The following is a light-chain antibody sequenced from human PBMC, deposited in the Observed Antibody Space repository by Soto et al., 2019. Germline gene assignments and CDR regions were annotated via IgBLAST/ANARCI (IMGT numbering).Light chain of an antibody. CDR1: SSDVGSYNR. V-gene: IGLV2-18*02. CDR2: DVT. Sequence: QSALTQPPSVSGSPGQSVAISCTGTSSDVGSYNRVSWYQQPPGSAPKLMIFDVTNRPSGVPDRFSGSRSGNTASLTITGLQADDEADYYCSSFTTSNTYVFGTGTQLTVL. J-gene: IGLJ1*01. CDR3: SSFTTSNTYV.